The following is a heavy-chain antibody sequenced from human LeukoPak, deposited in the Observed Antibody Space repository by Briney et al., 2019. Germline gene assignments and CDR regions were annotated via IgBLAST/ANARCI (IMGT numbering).Heavy chain of an antibody. CDR2: INHSGSA. CDR1: GGSFSGYY. D-gene: IGHD3-22*01. Sequence: SETLSITSAAYGGSFSGYYWSWIRQPPGKGLEWIGEINHSGSANYNRSLKRRVTISVDTCKNQSALMLSSLTAADTAVYYCARADVGGYDSSGYSEKYYFDYWGEGTLVTVSS. J-gene: IGHJ4*02. CDR3: ARADVGGYDSSGYSEKYYFDY. V-gene: IGHV4-34*01.